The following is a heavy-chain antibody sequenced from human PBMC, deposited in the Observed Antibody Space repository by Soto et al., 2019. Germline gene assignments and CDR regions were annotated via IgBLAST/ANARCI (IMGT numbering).Heavy chain of an antibody. CDR1: GFNFRNFE. D-gene: IGHD1-1*01. Sequence: GGSLRLSCEASGFNFRNFEMNWVRKAPGKGLEWISYISSSGITTYYADFAEGRFTISRDNAKESLYLHLNSLRVDDTAAYYCARYGTRADWWGLGTQVTVSS. CDR2: ISSSGITT. CDR3: ARYGTRADW. V-gene: IGHV3-48*03. J-gene: IGHJ4*02.